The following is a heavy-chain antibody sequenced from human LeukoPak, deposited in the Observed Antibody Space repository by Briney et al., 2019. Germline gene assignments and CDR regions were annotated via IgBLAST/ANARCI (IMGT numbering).Heavy chain of an antibody. D-gene: IGHD5-12*01. CDR2: ISYDGSNK. V-gene: IGHV3-30*18. CDR3: AKGSSGYDALGY. J-gene: IGHJ4*02. Sequence: PGGSLRLSCAASGFTFSSYGMHWVRQAPGKGLEWVAVISYDGSNKYYADSVKGRFTISRGNSKNTLYLQMNSLRAEDTAVYYCAKGSSGYDALGYWGQGTLVTVSS. CDR1: GFTFSSYG.